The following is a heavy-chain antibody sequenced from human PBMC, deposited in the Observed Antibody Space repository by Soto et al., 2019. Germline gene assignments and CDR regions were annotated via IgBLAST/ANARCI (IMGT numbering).Heavy chain of an antibody. CDR2: IIPIFGTA. CDR1: GGTFSSYA. Sequence: QVQLVQSGAEVKKPGSSVKVSCKASGGTFSSYAISWVRQAPGQGLEWMGGIIPIFGTANYAQKLQVRVTITAYESTSKAYMELSSLRSGDTAVYYCAREGEVTMVRGVSPNFDYWGQGTLVTVSS. J-gene: IGHJ4*02. D-gene: IGHD3-10*01. V-gene: IGHV1-69*01. CDR3: AREGEVTMVRGVSPNFDY.